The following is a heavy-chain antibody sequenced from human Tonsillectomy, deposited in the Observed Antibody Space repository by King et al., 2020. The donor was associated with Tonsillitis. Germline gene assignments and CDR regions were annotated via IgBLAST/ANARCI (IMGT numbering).Heavy chain of an antibody. D-gene: IGHD3-22*01. CDR3: AREYFSSGDFDY. Sequence: QLVQSGGGLVKPGGSLRLSCAASGFSFSSYSMNWVRQAPGKGLEWVSSISSSSSYINYADSVKGRFTISRDNAKNSLYLQMNSLRAEDTAVYYCAREYFSSGDFDYWGQGTLVTVSS. J-gene: IGHJ4*02. CDR2: ISSSSSYI. V-gene: IGHV3-21*01. CDR1: GFSFSSYS.